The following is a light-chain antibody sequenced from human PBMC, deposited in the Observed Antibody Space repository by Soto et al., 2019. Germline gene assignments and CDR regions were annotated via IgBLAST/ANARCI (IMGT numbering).Light chain of an antibody. Sequence: QSALTQPASVSGSPGQSITISCTGTSSDLGGYNYVSWYQQHPGKAPKLMIYDVSNRPSGVSNRFSGSKSGNTASLTISGVKAEDDADYYCSSYTSSSSLVVFGGGTTLTVL. J-gene: IGLJ2*01. CDR2: DVS. CDR3: SSYTSSSSLVV. V-gene: IGLV2-14*03. CDR1: SSDLGGYNY.